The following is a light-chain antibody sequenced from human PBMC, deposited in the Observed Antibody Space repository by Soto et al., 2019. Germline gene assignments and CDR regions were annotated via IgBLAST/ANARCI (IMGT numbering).Light chain of an antibody. CDR3: RQFNNWPQT. CDR2: GVS. V-gene: IGKV3-15*01. Sequence: EIVMTQSPATLSVSPGERATLSVRDSQSISTNLAWYQKRHGQAPRLLIYGVSRRATGVPGRCSGSGSGTEFILTISGLRSEDFAGYYCRQFNNWPQTFGQGTKVEI. J-gene: IGKJ1*01. CDR1: QSISTN.